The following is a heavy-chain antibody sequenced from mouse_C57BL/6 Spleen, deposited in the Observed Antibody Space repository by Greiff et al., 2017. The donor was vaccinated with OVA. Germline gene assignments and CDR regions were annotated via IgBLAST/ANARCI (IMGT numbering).Heavy chain of an antibody. V-gene: IGHV5-17*01. CDR1: GFTFSDYG. CDR3: ARSSYYGSSPYAMDY. CDR2: ISSGSSTI. D-gene: IGHD1-1*01. Sequence: EVKLMESGGGLVKPGGSLKLSCAASGFTFSDYGMHWVRQAPEKGLEWVAYISSGSSTIYYADTVKGRFTISRDNAKNTLFLQMTSLRSEDTAMYYCARSSYYGSSPYAMDYWGQGTSVTVSS. J-gene: IGHJ4*01.